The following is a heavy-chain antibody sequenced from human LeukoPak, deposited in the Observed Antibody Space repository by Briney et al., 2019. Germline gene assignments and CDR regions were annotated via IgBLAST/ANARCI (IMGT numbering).Heavy chain of an antibody. V-gene: IGHV1-69*05. J-gene: IGHJ3*02. CDR2: IIPIFGTA. D-gene: IGHD5-24*01. Sequence: SVKVSCKASGGTFSSYAISWVRQAPGQGPEWMGRIIPIFGTANYAQKFQGRVTITTDESTSTAYMELSSLRSEDTAVYYCASSEAEMATILYAFDIWGQGTMVTVSS. CDR1: GGTFSSYA. CDR3: ASSEAEMATILYAFDI.